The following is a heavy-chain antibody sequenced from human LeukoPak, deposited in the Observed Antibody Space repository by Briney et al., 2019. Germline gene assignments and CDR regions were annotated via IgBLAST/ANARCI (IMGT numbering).Heavy chain of an antibody. CDR3: TRAQGYCTNGVCYTLY. CDR2: IRSKAYGGTT. V-gene: IGHV3-49*04. J-gene: IGHJ4*02. CDR1: GFTFGDYA. D-gene: IGHD2-8*01. Sequence: GSLRLSCTASGFTFGDYAMSWVRQAPGKGLEWVGFIRSKAYGGTTEYAASVKGRFTISRDDSKSIAYLQMNSLKTEDTAVYCCTRAQGYCTNGVCYTLYWGQGTLVTVSS.